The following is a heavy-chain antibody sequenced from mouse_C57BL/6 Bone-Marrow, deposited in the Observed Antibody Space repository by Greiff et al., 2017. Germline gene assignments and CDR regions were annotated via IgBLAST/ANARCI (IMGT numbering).Heavy chain of an antibody. CDR3: ERDGNYDNNPYYAMYY. D-gene: IGHD2-1*01. CDR1: GFTFSSYA. V-gene: IGHV5-4*01. Sequence: EVKLMETGGGLVKPGGSLKLSCAASGFTFSSYAMSWVRQTPEKRLVWVATISDGGNYTYYRDNVKDLFTISRDNAKNTLYLQMSHMKSEETDMYYCERDGNYDNNPYYAMYYWGQGTSVTVSS. CDR2: ISDGGNYT. J-gene: IGHJ4*01.